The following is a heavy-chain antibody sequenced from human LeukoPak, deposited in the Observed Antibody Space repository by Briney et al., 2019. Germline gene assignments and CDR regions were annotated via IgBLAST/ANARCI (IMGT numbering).Heavy chain of an antibody. CDR3: ARDRKWELAPSIDY. V-gene: IGHV1-2*02. D-gene: IGHD1-26*01. CDR1: RYTFTGYY. J-gene: IGHJ4*02. CDR2: INPNSGVT. Sequence: ASVKVSCKASRYTFTGYYMHWVRQAPGQGLEWMGWINPNSGVTDYAQNFQGRVTMTRDTSISTAYVELSRLRSDDTAVYYCARDRKWELAPSIDYWGQGTLVTVSS.